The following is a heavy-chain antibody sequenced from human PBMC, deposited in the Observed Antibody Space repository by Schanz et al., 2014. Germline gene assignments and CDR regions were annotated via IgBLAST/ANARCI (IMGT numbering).Heavy chain of an antibody. CDR2: INPNSGAT. V-gene: IGHV1-2*06. CDR3: ARGLVRYFAY. Sequence: QVLLVQSGAEVKKPGASVKVSCTASGYTFTGHRMHWVRQAPGQGPEWMGQINPNSGATIYAQNFQGRVTMNRDKSISTASMEMSRLRSDVTAVYYCARGLVRYFAYWGQGTLVTVSS. D-gene: IGHD2-8*02. J-gene: IGHJ4*02. CDR1: GYTFTGHR.